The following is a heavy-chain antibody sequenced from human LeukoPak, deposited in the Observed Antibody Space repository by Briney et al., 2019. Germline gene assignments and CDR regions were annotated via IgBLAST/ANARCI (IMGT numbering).Heavy chain of an antibody. V-gene: IGHV3-30*02. CDR2: IRDEGSNK. Sequence: GGSLRLSCAASGFTFSSYGMHWGRQAPGKGGEWGAFIRDEGSNKYYAEAVKGGGTISRDNSKNTLYLHMNRLSAEDTAVSYCANDPRFGEPVNWLDPWGQGTLVTVSS. J-gene: IGHJ5*02. D-gene: IGHD3-10*01. CDR1: GFTFSSYG. CDR3: ANDPRFGEPVNWLDP.